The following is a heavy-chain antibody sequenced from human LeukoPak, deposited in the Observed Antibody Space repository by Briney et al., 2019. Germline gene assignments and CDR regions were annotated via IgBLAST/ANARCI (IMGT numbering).Heavy chain of an antibody. D-gene: IGHD3-16*01. Sequence: SETLSLTCTVSGGSISSYYWSWIRQPPGKGLEWIGYIYYSGSTNYNPSLKSRVTISVDTSKNQFSLKLSSVTAADTAVYYCASTNVLSAFDIWGQGTMVTVSS. CDR3: ASTNVLSAFDI. V-gene: IGHV4-59*08. CDR2: IYYSGST. J-gene: IGHJ3*02. CDR1: GGSISSYY.